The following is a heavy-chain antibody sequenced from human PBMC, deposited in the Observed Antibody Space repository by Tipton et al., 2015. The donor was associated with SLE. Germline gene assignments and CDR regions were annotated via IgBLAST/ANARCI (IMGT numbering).Heavy chain of an antibody. CDR2: IIHSGVT. J-gene: IGHJ4*02. Sequence: LRLSCAVYGGSFNGYFWTWIRQPPGKGLEWIAEIIHSGVTNYNPSLRSRVTISVDMSKNQVSLKLSSVTAADTAVYYCARDGGIAAAFDYWGQGTLVTVSS. CDR1: GGSFNGYF. D-gene: IGHD6-13*01. CDR3: ARDGGIAAAFDY. V-gene: IGHV4-34*12.